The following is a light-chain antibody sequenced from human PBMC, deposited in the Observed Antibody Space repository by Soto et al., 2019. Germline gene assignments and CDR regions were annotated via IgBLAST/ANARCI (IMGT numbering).Light chain of an antibody. CDR2: YDD. CDR3: AAWDDSMNGVV. V-gene: IGLV1-36*01. CDR1: SSNIGNNA. J-gene: IGLJ2*01. Sequence: QPVLTQPPSVSEAPRQRVTISCSGSSSNIGNNAVNWYQQIPGKAPKLLIYYDDLLPSGVSDRFSGSKSGTAASLAINGLPSEDEADYYCAAWDDSMNGVVFGGGTKLTVL.